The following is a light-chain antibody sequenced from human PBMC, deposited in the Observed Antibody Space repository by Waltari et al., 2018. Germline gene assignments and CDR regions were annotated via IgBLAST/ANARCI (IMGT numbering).Light chain of an antibody. CDR3: QSYDTSLSVV. J-gene: IGLJ2*01. Sequence: QSVLTQPPAVSAAPGPGASIPSTVSGSNLGAGYDVHWYQQRPGKAPKLLIYGTSTRPPGVPDRFFGSQSGTSASLAITALQAEDEAEYYCQSYDTSLSVVFGGGTKLTVL. V-gene: IGLV1-40*01. CDR2: GTS. CDR1: GSNLGAGYD.